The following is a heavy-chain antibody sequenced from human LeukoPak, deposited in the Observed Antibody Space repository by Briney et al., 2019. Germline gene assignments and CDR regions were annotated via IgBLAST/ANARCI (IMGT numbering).Heavy chain of an antibody. V-gene: IGHV3-33*06. CDR3: AKSVAPMGDYYYYMDV. CDR2: IWYDGSYK. CDR1: GFTFRSYG. D-gene: IGHD6-19*01. J-gene: IGHJ6*03. Sequence: GGSLRLSCAASGFTFRSYGMHWVRQGPGKGLEWVATIWYDGSYKYYADSVKGRFTISRDNSKNTLYLQMNSLRAEDTALYYCAKSVAPMGDYYYYMDVWGKGTTVIVSS.